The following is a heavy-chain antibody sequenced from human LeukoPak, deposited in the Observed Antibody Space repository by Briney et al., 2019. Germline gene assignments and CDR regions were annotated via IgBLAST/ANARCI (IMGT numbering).Heavy chain of an antibody. Sequence: GGSLRLSCAASGFTFADYAMHWVRQAPGKGLEWVSRISGDGGSTYYADSVKGRFTISRDNSKNSLYLQMNSLRTEDTALYYCASSVSYYGSGRPNDYWGQGTLVTVSS. CDR1: GFTFADYA. D-gene: IGHD3-10*01. J-gene: IGHJ4*02. V-gene: IGHV3-43*02. CDR3: ASSVSYYGSGRPNDY. CDR2: ISGDGGST.